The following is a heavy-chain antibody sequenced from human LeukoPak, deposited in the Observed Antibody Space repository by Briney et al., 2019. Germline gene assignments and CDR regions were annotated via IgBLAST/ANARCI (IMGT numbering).Heavy chain of an antibody. CDR3: VKARMPHCGTDCLES. D-gene: IGHD2-21*02. CDR2: IRGSGGGT. J-gene: IGHJ4*02. V-gene: IGHV3-23*01. Sequence: GGSLRLSCAASGFTFSNYGMSWVRQAPGKGLEWVAVIRGSGGGTYYADSVKGRFTISRDNSKNTVYLQMNSLRAEDTAVYYCVKARMPHCGTDCLESWGQGTLVTVSS. CDR1: GFTFSNYG.